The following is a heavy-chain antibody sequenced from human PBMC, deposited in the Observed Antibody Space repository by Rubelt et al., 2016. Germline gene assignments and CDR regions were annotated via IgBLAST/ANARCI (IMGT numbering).Heavy chain of an antibody. CDR1: GFTFSSYA. CDR2: IKQDGSEK. J-gene: IGHJ4*02. Sequence: EVQLVESGGGLVQPGGSLRLSCAASGFTFSSYAMHWVRQAPGKGLEWVANIKQDGSEKFYVDSVKGRFTMSRDNGENSLYLQVNSLRAEETAVYYCARDARGYYYDSSGCDYWGQGTLVTVSS. V-gene: IGHV3-7*03. D-gene: IGHD3-22*01. CDR3: ARDARGYYYDSSGCDY.